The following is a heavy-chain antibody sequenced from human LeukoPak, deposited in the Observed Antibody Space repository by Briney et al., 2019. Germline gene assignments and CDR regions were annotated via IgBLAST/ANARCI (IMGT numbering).Heavy chain of an antibody. J-gene: IGHJ4*02. CDR3: AKDGGVWFGDSNDY. Sequence: GGSLRLSCAASGFTFSSYGMSWVRQAPGKGLEWVSAISGSGGSTYYADSVKGRFTISRDNFKNTLYLQMNSLRAEDTAVYYCAKDGGVWFGDSNDYWGQGTLVTVSS. V-gene: IGHV3-23*01. CDR2: ISGSGGST. CDR1: GFTFSSYG. D-gene: IGHD3-10*01.